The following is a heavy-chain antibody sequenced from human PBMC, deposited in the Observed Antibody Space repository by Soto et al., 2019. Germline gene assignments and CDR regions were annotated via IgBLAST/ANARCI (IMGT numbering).Heavy chain of an antibody. J-gene: IGHJ5*02. Sequence: QVQLQQWGAGLLKPSETLSLTCAVYGGSFSGYYWSWIRQPPGKGLEWIGEINHSGSTNYNPSLKSRVTISVDTSKHQFSLKLSSVTAADTAVYYCARGSWAAGTIFGFDPWGQGTLVTVSS. V-gene: IGHV4-34*01. CDR3: ARGSWAAGTIFGFDP. CDR2: INHSGST. D-gene: IGHD6-13*01. CDR1: GGSFSGYY.